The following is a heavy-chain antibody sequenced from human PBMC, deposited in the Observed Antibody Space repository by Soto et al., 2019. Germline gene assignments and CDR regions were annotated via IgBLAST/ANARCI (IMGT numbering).Heavy chain of an antibody. CDR3: AKVGFTNDYYYGMDV. Sequence: GGSLRLSCAASGFTFSSYAMSWVRQAPGKGLEWVSAISGSCGSTYYADSVKGRFTISRDNSKNTLYLQMNSLRAEDTAVYYCAKVGFTNDYYYGMDVWGQGTTVTVSS. CDR2: ISGSCGST. CDR1: GFTFSSYA. D-gene: IGHD1-26*01. V-gene: IGHV3-23*01. J-gene: IGHJ6*02.